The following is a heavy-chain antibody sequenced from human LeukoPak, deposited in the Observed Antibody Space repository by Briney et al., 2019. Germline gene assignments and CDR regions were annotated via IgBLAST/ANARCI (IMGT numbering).Heavy chain of an antibody. V-gene: IGHV3-21*01. Sequence: GGSPRLSCAASGFTFSSYSMNWVRQAPGKGLEWVSSISSSSGYIYYADSVKGRFTISRDNAKNSLYLQMNSLRAEDTAVYYCARDKDSWDYGDFYDNWGQGTLVTVSS. D-gene: IGHD4-17*01. CDR1: GFTFSSYS. CDR3: ARDKDSWDYGDFYDN. J-gene: IGHJ4*02. CDR2: ISSSSGYI.